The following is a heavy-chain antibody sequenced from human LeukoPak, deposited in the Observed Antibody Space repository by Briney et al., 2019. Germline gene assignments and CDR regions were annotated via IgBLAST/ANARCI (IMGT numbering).Heavy chain of an antibody. Sequence: GGSLRLSCAASGFTFSSHAMSWVRQAPGKGLEWVSGISGSASSTNYADSVEGRFTISRDNSKNEVYLQMNSLRAEDTAVYYCAKDQGRGYGSGSFSSDYWGQGTLVTVSS. CDR3: AKDQGRGYGSGSFSSDY. CDR1: GFTFSSHA. J-gene: IGHJ4*02. D-gene: IGHD3-10*01. CDR2: ISGSASST. V-gene: IGHV3-23*01.